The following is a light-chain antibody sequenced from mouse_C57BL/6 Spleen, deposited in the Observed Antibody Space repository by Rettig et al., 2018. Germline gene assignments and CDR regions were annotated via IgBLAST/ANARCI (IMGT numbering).Light chain of an antibody. J-gene: IGKJ2*01. CDR1: SSISY. CDR2: DTS. Sequence: QIVLTQSPAIMSASPGEKVTMTCSASSSISYMHWYQQKPGTSPKRWIYDTSKLASGVPARFSGSGSGTSYSLTISSMEAEEAATYYCHQRSSYPYTFGGGTKLEIK. V-gene: IGKV4-70*01. CDR3: HQRSSYPYT.